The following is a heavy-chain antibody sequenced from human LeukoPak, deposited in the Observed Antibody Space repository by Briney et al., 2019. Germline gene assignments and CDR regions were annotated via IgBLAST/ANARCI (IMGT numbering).Heavy chain of an antibody. CDR1: GFTFSSYA. Sequence: GGSLRLSCAASGFTFSSYAMHWVRQAPGKGLEWVAVISYDGSNKYYADSVKGRFTISRDNSKNTLYLQMNSLRAEDTAVYYCATLAAVGTFVDYWGQGTLVTVSS. J-gene: IGHJ4*02. CDR3: ATLAAVGTFVDY. V-gene: IGHV3-30-3*01. CDR2: ISYDGSNK. D-gene: IGHD6-13*01.